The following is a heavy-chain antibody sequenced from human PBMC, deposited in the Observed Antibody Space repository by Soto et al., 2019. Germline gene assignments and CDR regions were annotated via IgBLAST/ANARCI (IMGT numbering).Heavy chain of an antibody. J-gene: IGHJ6*02. V-gene: IGHV4-34*01. CDR3: ARGYSSSWYYYYGMDV. Sequence: SETLSFTCAVYGGSFSGYYWSWIRQPPGKGLEWIGEINHSGSTNYNPSLKSRVTISVDTSKNQFSLKLSSVTAADTAVYYCARGYSSSWYYYYGMDVWGQGTTVTVSS. CDR2: INHSGST. D-gene: IGHD6-13*01. CDR1: GGSFSGYY.